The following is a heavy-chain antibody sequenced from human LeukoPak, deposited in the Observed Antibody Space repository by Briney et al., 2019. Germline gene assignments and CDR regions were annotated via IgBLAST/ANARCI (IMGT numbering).Heavy chain of an antibody. Sequence: GGSLRLSCAASXFTFSNYAMNWVRQAPGKGLEWVSGISGGGGSTYYADSVKGRFTISRDNSKNTLYLQLDSLRAEDTALYYCAKGSGINHYHWIDPWGQGTLVTVSS. V-gene: IGHV3-23*01. CDR2: ISGGGGST. CDR1: XFTFSNYA. CDR3: AKGSGINHYHWIDP. J-gene: IGHJ5*02. D-gene: IGHD1-14*01.